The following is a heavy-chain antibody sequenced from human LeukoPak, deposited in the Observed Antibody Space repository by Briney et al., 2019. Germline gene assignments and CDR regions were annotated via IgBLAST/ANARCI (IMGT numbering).Heavy chain of an antibody. CDR3: ARVAHYYDFWSGYYSYYGMDV. J-gene: IGHJ6*02. D-gene: IGHD3-3*01. V-gene: IGHV3-7*01. CDR2: IKQDGSEK. Sequence: GGSLRLSCAASGFTFSSYWMSWVRQAPGKGLGWVANIKQDGSEKYYVDSVKGRFTISRDNAKNSLYLQMNSLRAEDTAVYYCARVAHYYDFWSGYYSYYGMDVWGQGTTVTVSS. CDR1: GFTFSSYW.